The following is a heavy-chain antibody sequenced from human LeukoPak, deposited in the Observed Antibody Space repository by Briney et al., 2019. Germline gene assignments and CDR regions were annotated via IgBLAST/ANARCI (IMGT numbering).Heavy chain of an antibody. CDR3: ARDVLGYYDILTGYHDY. V-gene: IGHV3-21*01. CDR2: ISSSSSYI. D-gene: IGHD3-9*01. Sequence: GGSLRLSCAASGFTFSSYSMNWVRQAPGKGLEWVSSISSSSSYIYYADSVKGRFTISRDNAKNSLYLQMNSLRAEDTAVYYCARDVLGYYDILTGYHDYWGQGTLVTVSS. CDR1: GFTFSSYS. J-gene: IGHJ4*02.